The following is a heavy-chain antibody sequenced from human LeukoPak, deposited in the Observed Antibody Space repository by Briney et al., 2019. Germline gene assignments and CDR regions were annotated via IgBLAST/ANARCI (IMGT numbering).Heavy chain of an antibody. CDR1: GFTFSTYN. D-gene: IGHD5-12*01. Sequence: GGSLRLSCAASGFTFSTYNMNWVRQAPGKGLEWVSSISSSSNYIYYADSVKGRFTISRDNSKNTLYLQMNSLRAEDTAVYYCAKLAYDLAFDYWGQGTLVTVSS. J-gene: IGHJ4*02. CDR2: ISSSSNYI. CDR3: AKLAYDLAFDY. V-gene: IGHV3-21*04.